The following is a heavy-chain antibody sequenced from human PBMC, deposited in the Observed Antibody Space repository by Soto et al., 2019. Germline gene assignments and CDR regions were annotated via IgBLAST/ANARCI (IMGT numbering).Heavy chain of an antibody. Sequence: QVQLVESGGGVVQPGRSLRLSCAASGFTFSSYAMHWVRQAPGKGLEWVAVISYDGSNKYYADSVKGRFTISRDNSKNTLYLQMNSLRAEDTAVYYCARDFPWELLFVSDYWGQGTLVTVSS. D-gene: IGHD1-26*01. V-gene: IGHV3-30-3*01. CDR1: GFTFSSYA. CDR3: ARDFPWELLFVSDY. CDR2: ISYDGSNK. J-gene: IGHJ4*02.